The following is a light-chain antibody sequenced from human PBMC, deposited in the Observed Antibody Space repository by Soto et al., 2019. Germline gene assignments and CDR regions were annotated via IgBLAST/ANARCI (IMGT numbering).Light chain of an antibody. Sequence: AIQLTQSPSSLYASVGDRVTITCRASQAIRTALGWYQQKPGKVPKLLIYDASSLESGVPSRFSGSGSGTEFTLTISSLQPDDFATYYCQQDYTYPWTFGQGTKVHIK. J-gene: IGKJ1*01. CDR1: QAIRTA. CDR3: QQDYTYPWT. CDR2: DAS. V-gene: IGKV1-13*02.